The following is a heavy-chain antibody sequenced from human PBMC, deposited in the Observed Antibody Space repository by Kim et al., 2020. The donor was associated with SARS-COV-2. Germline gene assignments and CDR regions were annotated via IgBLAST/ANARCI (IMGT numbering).Heavy chain of an antibody. Sequence: SETLSLTCAVYGGSFSGYYWSWIRQPPGKGLEWIGEINHSGSTNYNPSLKSRVTISVDTSKNQFSLKLSSVTASDTAVYYCASMYYYGSGSYYVDYWGQGTLVTVSS. V-gene: IGHV4-34*01. CDR3: ASMYYYGSGSYYVDY. J-gene: IGHJ4*02. CDR2: INHSGST. CDR1: GGSFSGYY. D-gene: IGHD3-10*01.